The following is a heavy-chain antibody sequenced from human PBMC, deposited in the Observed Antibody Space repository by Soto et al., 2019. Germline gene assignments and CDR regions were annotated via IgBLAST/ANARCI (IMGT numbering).Heavy chain of an antibody. Sequence: ASVKVSCKASGYTFTSYAIHWVRQAPGQRLEWMGWINAGNGNTRYSQKFQGRLTLTRDTPGNTAYLELNSLISEDTAVYYCATPQDYDGCLDSWGQGTLVTVSS. D-gene: IGHD3-22*01. CDR1: GYTFTSYA. CDR3: ATPQDYDGCLDS. V-gene: IGHV1-3*01. CDR2: INAGNGNT. J-gene: IGHJ4*02.